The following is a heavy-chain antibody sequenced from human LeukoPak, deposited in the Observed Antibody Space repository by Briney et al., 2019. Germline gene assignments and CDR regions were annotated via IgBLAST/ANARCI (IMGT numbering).Heavy chain of an antibody. Sequence: ASVKVSCKASGYTFTGYYMHWVRQAPGQGLEWMGWINPNSGGTNYGQKFQGRVTMTTDTSTSAAYMELRSLRSDDTAVYYCARVRYYYESSGYYPGGFDYWGQGTLVTVSS. CDR3: ARVRYYYESSGYYPGGFDY. CDR1: GYTFTGYY. D-gene: IGHD3-22*01. J-gene: IGHJ4*02. CDR2: INPNSGGT. V-gene: IGHV1-2*02.